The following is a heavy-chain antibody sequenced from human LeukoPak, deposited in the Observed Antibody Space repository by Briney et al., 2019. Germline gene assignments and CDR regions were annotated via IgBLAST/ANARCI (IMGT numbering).Heavy chain of an antibody. J-gene: IGHJ6*03. CDR2: ITAYNGNT. CDR1: GYTLTGNY. D-gene: IGHD2-15*01. CDR3: ARDRYCSGGSCSLFYYYYYYYMDV. Sequence: GASVKVSCKASGYTLTGNYMHWVRQAPEQGLEWMEWITAYNGNTNYAQKLQGRVTMTTDTSTSTAYMELRSLRSDDTAVYYCARDRYCSGGSCSLFYYYYYYYMDVWGKGTTVTVSS. V-gene: IGHV1-18*04.